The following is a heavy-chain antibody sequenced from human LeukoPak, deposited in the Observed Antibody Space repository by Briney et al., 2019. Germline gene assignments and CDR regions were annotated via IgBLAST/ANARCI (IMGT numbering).Heavy chain of an antibody. CDR3: ARDRVGATGLPTFIDY. CDR1: GYTFTGYY. D-gene: IGHD1-26*01. Sequence: GASVKVSCKASGYTFTGYYMHWVRQAPGQGLEWMGIINPSGGSTSYAQKFQGRVTMTRDTSTSTVYMELSSLRSEDTAVYYCARDRVGATGLPTFIDYWGQGTLVTVSS. CDR2: INPSGGST. J-gene: IGHJ4*02. V-gene: IGHV1-46*01.